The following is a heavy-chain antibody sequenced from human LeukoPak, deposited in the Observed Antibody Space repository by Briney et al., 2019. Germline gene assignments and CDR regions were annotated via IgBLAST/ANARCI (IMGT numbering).Heavy chain of an antibody. CDR3: ARDHSLNSSSWDNWFDP. CDR2: IYHSGST. D-gene: IGHD6-13*01. Sequence: GSLRLSCAASGFTFSSYAMSWVRQAPGKGLEWIGEIYHSGSTNYNPSLKSRVTISVDKSKNQFSLKLSSVTAADTAVYYCARDHSLNSSSWDNWFDPWGQGTLVTVSS. CDR1: GFTFSSYAM. V-gene: IGHV4-4*02. J-gene: IGHJ5*02.